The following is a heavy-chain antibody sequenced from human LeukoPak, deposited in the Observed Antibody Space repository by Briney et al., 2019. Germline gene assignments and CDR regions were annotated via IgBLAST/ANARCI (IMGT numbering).Heavy chain of an antibody. CDR1: GFTFSSYW. D-gene: IGHD5-24*01. Sequence: PGGSLRLSCAASGFTFSSYWMHWVRRAPGKGLVWVSRINSDGSTPIYADSVKGRFTISRDNANNTLYLKMNSLRADDTAVYYCARDRGGYNDYWGQGTLVTVSS. V-gene: IGHV3-74*01. CDR3: ARDRGGYNDY. J-gene: IGHJ4*02. CDR2: INSDGSTP.